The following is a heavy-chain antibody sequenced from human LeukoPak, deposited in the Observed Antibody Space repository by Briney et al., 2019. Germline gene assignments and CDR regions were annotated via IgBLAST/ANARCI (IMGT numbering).Heavy chain of an antibody. CDR3: ARDVPGDLWYFDL. Sequence: GGSLRLSCAASGFTFSSYSMNWVRQAPGKGLEWVSSISSSSSYIYYADSVKGRFTLSRDNAKNSLYLQVNSLRAEDTAVYYCARDVPGDLWYFDLWGRGTLVTVSS. J-gene: IGHJ2*01. CDR1: GFTFSSYS. D-gene: IGHD7-27*01. V-gene: IGHV3-21*01. CDR2: ISSSSSYI.